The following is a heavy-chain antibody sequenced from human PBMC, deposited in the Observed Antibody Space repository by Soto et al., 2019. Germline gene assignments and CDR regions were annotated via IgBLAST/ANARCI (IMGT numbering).Heavy chain of an antibody. Sequence: QVQLVESGGDVVQPGRSLRLSCAGSGFSFSRFAIHWVRQAPGKGLEWVAVITYDGSNQYYADSVKGRVTVSRDNSRSTVDLQMTNLRSEDTAIYYCARLFGGYSGSHADEFDIWGQGTMGPVSS. CDR1: GFSFSRFA. J-gene: IGHJ3*02. D-gene: IGHD1-26*01. CDR3: ARLFGGYSGSHADEFDI. CDR2: ITYDGSNQ. V-gene: IGHV3-30-3*01.